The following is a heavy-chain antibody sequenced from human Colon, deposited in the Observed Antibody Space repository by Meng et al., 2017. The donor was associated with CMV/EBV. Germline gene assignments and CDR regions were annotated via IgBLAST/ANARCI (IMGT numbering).Heavy chain of an antibody. CDR3: ARDGQVQLLHGYGMDV. J-gene: IGHJ6*02. Sequence: GGSLRLSCAASGFNLNTYSMNWLRQAPGRGLEWVASISISSSYIYYADSVKGRFTISRDNSKNTLYLQMNSLRAEDTAVYYCARDGQVQLLHGYGMDVWGQGTTVTVSS. CDR2: ISISSSYI. V-gene: IGHV3-21*01. D-gene: IGHD2-2*01. CDR1: GFNLNTYS.